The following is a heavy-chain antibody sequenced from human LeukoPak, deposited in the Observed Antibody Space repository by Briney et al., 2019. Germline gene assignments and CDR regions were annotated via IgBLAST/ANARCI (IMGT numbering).Heavy chain of an antibody. Sequence: GGSLRLSCAASGFTFSSYAMSWVRQAPGKGLEWVSSISGSGGSTYYADSVKGRFTISRDNSKNTLYLQMNSLRAEDTAVYYCAKDQTEVVVAATGNDYWGQGTLVTVSS. CDR1: GFTFSSYA. CDR3: AKDQTEVVVAATGNDY. J-gene: IGHJ4*02. D-gene: IGHD2-15*01. V-gene: IGHV3-23*01. CDR2: ISGSGGST.